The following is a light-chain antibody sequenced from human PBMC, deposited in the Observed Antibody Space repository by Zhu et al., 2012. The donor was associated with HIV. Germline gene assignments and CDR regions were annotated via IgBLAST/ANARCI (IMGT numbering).Light chain of an antibody. CDR2: GAS. J-gene: IGKJ2*01. CDR1: QTVSRNY. CDR3: QHYVPSPMYT. Sequence: EIVLTQSPGTLSLSPGERATLSCRAGQTVSRNYLAWYQQKPGQAPRLLIYGASRRVTGIPDRFSGSGSGTDFTLTISRLEPEDFAVYYCQHYVPSPMYTFGQGTKAGDQT. V-gene: IGKV3-20*01.